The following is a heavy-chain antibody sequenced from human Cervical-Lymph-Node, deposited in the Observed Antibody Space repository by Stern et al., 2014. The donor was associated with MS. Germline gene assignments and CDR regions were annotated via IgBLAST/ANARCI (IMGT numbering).Heavy chain of an antibody. J-gene: IGHJ4*02. CDR2: ISTDTGGA. D-gene: IGHD1-26*01. CDR1: GYSFTAYF. CDR3: ARDRGSHSDY. V-gene: IGHV1-2*02. Sequence: VQLVVSGAEVKKPGASVKVSCKASGYSFTAYFIHWVRQAPGQGLEWMGWISTDTGGANYAQRFQGRVTMTRDTSISTTYMELSRLRSDDTAVYYCARDRGSHSDYWGQGTLVTVSS.